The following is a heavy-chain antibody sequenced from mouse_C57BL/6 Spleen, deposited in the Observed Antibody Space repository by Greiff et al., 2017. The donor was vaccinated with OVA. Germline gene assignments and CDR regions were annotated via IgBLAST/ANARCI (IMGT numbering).Heavy chain of an antibody. CDR2: IYPGSGST. V-gene: IGHV1-55*01. J-gene: IGHJ3*01. CDR1: GYTFTSYW. D-gene: IGHD3-1*01. Sequence: QVQLKQSGAELVKPGASVKMSCKASGYTFTSYWITWVKQRPGQGLEWIGDIYPGSGSTNYNEKFKSKATLTVDTSSSTAYMQLSSLTSEDSAVYYCARRRSSAWFAYWGQGTLVTVSA. CDR3: ARRRSSAWFAY.